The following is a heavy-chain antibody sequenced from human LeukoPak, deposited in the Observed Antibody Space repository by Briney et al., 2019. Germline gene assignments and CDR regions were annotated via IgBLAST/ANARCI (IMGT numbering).Heavy chain of an antibody. V-gene: IGHV3-48*03. J-gene: IGHJ2*01. Sequence: GGTLRLSCAASGFTFSSYEMNWVRQAPGKGLEWVSYISSSGSTYYADSVKGRFTISRDNSKNTPYLQMNSLRAEDTAVYYCARDWRGGYCSSTSCYSYWYFDLWGRGTLVTVSS. D-gene: IGHD2-2*01. CDR3: ARDWRGGYCSSTSCYSYWYFDL. CDR2: ISSSGST. CDR1: GFTFSSYE.